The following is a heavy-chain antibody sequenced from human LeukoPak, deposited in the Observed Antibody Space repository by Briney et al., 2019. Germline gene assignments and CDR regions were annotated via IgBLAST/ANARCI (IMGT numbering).Heavy chain of an antibody. CDR3: ARAGRGREYYYYYMDV. V-gene: IGHV1-69*05. CDR1: GGTFSSYA. CDR2: IIPIFGTA. D-gene: IGHD1-14*01. Sequence: GASVKVSCKASGGTFSSYAISWVRQAPGQGLEWMGGIIPIFGTANYAQKFQGRVTITTDESTSTAYMGLSSLRSEDTAVYYCARAGRGREYYYYYMDVWGKGTTVTVSS. J-gene: IGHJ6*03.